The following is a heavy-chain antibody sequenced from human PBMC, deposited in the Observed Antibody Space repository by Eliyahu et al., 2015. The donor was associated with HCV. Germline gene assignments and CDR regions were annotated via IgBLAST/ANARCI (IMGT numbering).Heavy chain of an antibody. CDR1: GXSIPPSS. CDR3: ASGGGGIAVAGTGGWFDP. V-gene: IGHV4-59*01. J-gene: IGHJ5*02. D-gene: IGHD6-19*01. CDR2: IHYSGST. Sequence: QVQLQESGPGLVKPSETLSLTCTVSGXSIPPSSWAGFRQPPGKGLEWIGYIHYSGSTNYNPXLKSRVTISVDTSKNQFSLNLTSVTAADTAVYYCASGGGGIAVAGTGGWFDPWGQGTLVTVSS.